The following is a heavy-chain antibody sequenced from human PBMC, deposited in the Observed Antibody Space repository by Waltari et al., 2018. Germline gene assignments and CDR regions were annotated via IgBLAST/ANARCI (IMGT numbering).Heavy chain of an antibody. V-gene: IGHV3-48*01. D-gene: IGHD3-22*01. CDR2: ISSSSSPI. CDR1: GFTVRRQS. CDR3: ARGPYYDSSGYPSHFDY. Sequence: EVQLVGAGGGLVQPGGSRSISCGACGFTVRRQSMTWVRQAPGRGLEWDSYISSSSSPIYYTDSVKGRFTSSRDNAKNSLYLQMNRLRAEDTAVYYCARGPYYDSSGYPSHFDYWGQGTLVTVSS. J-gene: IGHJ4*02.